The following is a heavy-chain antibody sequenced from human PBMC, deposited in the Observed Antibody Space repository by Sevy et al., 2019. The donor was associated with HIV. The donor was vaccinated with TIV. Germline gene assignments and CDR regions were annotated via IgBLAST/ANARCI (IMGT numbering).Heavy chain of an antibody. CDR1: GGSISSGGYY. J-gene: IGHJ4*02. D-gene: IGHD2-15*01. CDR3: ARVVGGQFLISYFDY. Sequence: SETLCLTCTVSGGSISSGGYYWSWIRQHPGKGLEWIGYIYYSGSTYYNPSLKSRVTISVDTSKNQFSLKLSSVTAADTAVYYCARVVGGQFLISYFDYWGQGTLVTVSS. V-gene: IGHV4-31*03. CDR2: IYYSGST.